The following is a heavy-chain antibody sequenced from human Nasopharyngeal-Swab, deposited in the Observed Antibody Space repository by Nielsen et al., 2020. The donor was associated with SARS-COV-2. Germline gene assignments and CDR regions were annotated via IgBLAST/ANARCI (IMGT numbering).Heavy chain of an antibody. D-gene: IGHD2-2*01. CDR3: ARGLSGIVPSPILGLGPYYSYYYMDV. J-gene: IGHJ6*03. CDR1: GGSFSASY. CDR2: INHSGTT. Sequence: SETLSLTCAVYGGSFSASYWGWIRQPPGRWLEWIAEINHSGTTNYNPSLKSRVTLSVDTSVNQVSLELSSVTAADTAVYYCARGLSGIVPSPILGLGPYYSYYYMDVWGKGTTVTVSS. V-gene: IGHV4-34*01.